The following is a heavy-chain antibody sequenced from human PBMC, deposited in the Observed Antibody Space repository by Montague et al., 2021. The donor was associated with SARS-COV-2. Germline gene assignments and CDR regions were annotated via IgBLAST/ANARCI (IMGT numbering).Heavy chain of an antibody. Sequence: SETLSLTCAVYGGSFSGYYWSWIRQPPEKGLEWIGEINQSGRTNNNPSLKSRVTISVDASKNQFSLKLSSVTAADTAVYYCARRGRSVWGVTVSAEIDYWGQGTLVIVSS. CDR2: INQSGRT. CDR1: GGSFSGYY. D-gene: IGHD3-16*01. J-gene: IGHJ4*02. CDR3: ARRGRSVWGVTVSAEIDY. V-gene: IGHV4-34*01.